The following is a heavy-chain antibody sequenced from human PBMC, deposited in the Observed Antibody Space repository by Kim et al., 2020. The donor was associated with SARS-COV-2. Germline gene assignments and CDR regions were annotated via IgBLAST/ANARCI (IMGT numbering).Heavy chain of an antibody. J-gene: IGHJ6*02. CDR3: ARDMGYCSGGSCYSHYYYGMDV. CDR2: IIPIFGTA. D-gene: IGHD2-15*01. Sequence: SVKVSCKASGGTFSSYAISWVRQAPGQGLEWMGGIIPIFGTANYAQKFQGRVTITADESTSTAYMELSSLRSEDTAVYYCARDMGYCSGGSCYSHYYYGMDVWGQGTTVTVSS. V-gene: IGHV1-69*13. CDR1: GGTFSSYA.